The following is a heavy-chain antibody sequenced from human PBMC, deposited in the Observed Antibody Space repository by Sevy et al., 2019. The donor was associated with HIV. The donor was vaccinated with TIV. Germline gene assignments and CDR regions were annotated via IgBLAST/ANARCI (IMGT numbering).Heavy chain of an antibody. J-gene: IGHJ4*02. D-gene: IGHD3-3*01. CDR2: IIPIFGTA. CDR3: ATYRRHYDFWSGYPTYFDY. V-gene: IGHV1-69*13. Sequence: ASVKVSCKASGGTFSSYAISWVRQAPGQGLEWMGGIIPIFGTANYAQRFQGRVTITADESTSTAYMELSSLRSEDTAVYYCATYRRHYDFWSGYPTYFDYWGQGTLVTVSS. CDR1: GGTFSSYA.